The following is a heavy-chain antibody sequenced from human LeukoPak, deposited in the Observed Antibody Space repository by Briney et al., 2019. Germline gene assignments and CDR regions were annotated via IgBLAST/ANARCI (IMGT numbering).Heavy chain of an antibody. CDR1: GYLISSGYY. CDR3: ARVHFNFGSGPLIDYFDF. Sequence: PSETLSLTCAVSGYLISSGYYWGWIRRPPGKGLEWIGSIYHSGSSYYNPSLRSRVTLSVDASKNHFSPKMTSVTAADTAVYYCARVHFNFGSGPLIDYFDFWGQGTMVVVSS. D-gene: IGHD6-19*01. J-gene: IGHJ3*01. V-gene: IGHV4-38-2*01. CDR2: IYHSGSS.